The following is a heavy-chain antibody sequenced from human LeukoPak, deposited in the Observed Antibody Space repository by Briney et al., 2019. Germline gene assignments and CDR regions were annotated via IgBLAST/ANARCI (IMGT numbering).Heavy chain of an antibody. Sequence: GGSLRLSCTTSGFTFGDYAVSWFRHAPGKGLEWVGFIRSNAYGGTTDYAASVKGRFTISRDDSKSIAYLQMNSLKTEDTAVYYCTRSAFDYWGQGTLVTVSS. CDR1: GFTFGDYA. J-gene: IGHJ4*02. CDR2: IRSNAYGGTT. D-gene: IGHD2-2*01. CDR3: TRSAFDY. V-gene: IGHV3-49*03.